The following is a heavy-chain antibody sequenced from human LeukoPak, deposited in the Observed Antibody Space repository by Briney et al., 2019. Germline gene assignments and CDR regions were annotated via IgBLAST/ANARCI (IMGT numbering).Heavy chain of an antibody. Sequence: PGRSLRLSCAASGFTFSSYAMHWVRQAPGKGLEWVAVISYDGSNKYYADSVKGRFTISRDNSKNTLYLQMNSLRAEDTAVYYCARVRPVVVINDAFDIWGQGTMVTVSS. V-gene: IGHV3-30*04. D-gene: IGHD3-22*01. CDR2: ISYDGSNK. CDR1: GFTFSSYA. J-gene: IGHJ3*02. CDR3: ARVRPVVVINDAFDI.